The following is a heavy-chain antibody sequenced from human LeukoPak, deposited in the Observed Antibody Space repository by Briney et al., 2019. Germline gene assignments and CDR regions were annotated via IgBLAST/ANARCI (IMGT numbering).Heavy chain of an antibody. Sequence: SETLSLTCAVYGGSFSGYYWSWIRQPPGKGLEWIGEINHSGSTNYNPSLKSRVTISVDTSKNQFSLKLSSVTAADTAVYYCARLTGSGWYAPYNWFDPWGQGTLVTVSS. CDR3: ARLTGSGWYAPYNWFDP. CDR2: INHSGST. V-gene: IGHV4-34*01. J-gene: IGHJ5*02. D-gene: IGHD6-19*01. CDR1: GGSFSGYY.